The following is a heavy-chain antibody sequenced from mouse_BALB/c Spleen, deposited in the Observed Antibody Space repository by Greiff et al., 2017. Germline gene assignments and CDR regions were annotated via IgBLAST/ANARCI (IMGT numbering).Heavy chain of an antibody. CDR1: GFTFSSFG. D-gene: IGHD2-4*01. CDR2: ISSGSSTI. Sequence: DVMLVESGGGLVQPGGSRKLSCAASGFTFSSFGMHWVRQAPEKGLEWVACISSGSSTIYYADTVKGRFTISRDNPKNTLFLQMTSLRSEDTAMYYCARGYYDYDDGYFDYWGQGTTLTVSS. CDR3: ARGYYDYDDGYFDY. V-gene: IGHV5-17*02. J-gene: IGHJ2*01.